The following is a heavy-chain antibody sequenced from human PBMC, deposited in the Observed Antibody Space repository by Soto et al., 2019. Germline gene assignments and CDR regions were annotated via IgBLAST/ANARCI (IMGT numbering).Heavy chain of an antibody. Sequence: PSETLSLTCTVSGGSISSSSYYWGWIRQPPGKGLEWIGSIYYSGSTYYNPSLKSRVTISVDTSKNQFSLKLSSVTAADAAVYYCARRYSGYDSGAYYYYGMDVWGQGTTVTVS. V-gene: IGHV4-39*01. CDR3: ARRYSGYDSGAYYYYGMDV. CDR2: IYYSGST. D-gene: IGHD5-12*01. CDR1: GGSISSSSYY. J-gene: IGHJ6*02.